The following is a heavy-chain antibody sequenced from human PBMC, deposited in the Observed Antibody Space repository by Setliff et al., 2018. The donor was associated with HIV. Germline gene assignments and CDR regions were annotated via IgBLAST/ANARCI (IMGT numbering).Heavy chain of an antibody. CDR3: ARGYYYVVSDDYSDPLGAFDI. V-gene: IGHV4-61*02. D-gene: IGHD3-22*01. CDR2: IYTSGST. CDR1: GGSINSTSYF. Sequence: SETLSLTCTVSGGSINSTSYFWTWIRQPAGKGLEWIGRIYTSGSTNYNPSLKSRVSISVDTSKSQFSLRLSSVTAADTAVYYCARGYYYVVSDDYSDPLGAFDIWGQGTMVTVSS. J-gene: IGHJ3*02.